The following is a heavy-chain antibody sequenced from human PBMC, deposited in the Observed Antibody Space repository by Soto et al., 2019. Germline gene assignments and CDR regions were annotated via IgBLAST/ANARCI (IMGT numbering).Heavy chain of an antibody. Sequence: GASVKVSCKASGYTFTSYGISWVRQAPGQGLEWLGWISAYNGNTNYAQKLQGRVTMTTDTSTSTAYMELRSLRSDDTAVYYCARDPPRMRFGELFFYYGIDFWGQGTTVTVSS. V-gene: IGHV1-18*01. J-gene: IGHJ6*02. CDR2: ISAYNGNT. CDR3: ARDPPRMRFGELFFYYGIDF. CDR1: GYTFTSYG. D-gene: IGHD3-10*01.